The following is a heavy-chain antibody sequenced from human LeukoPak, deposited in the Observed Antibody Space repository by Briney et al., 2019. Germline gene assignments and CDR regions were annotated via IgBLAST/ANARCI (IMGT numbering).Heavy chain of an antibody. CDR2: VNSNSGGT. D-gene: IGHD2-15*01. J-gene: IGHJ4*02. Sequence: GASVKVSCKASGGTFSSHAISWVRQAPGQGLEWMGWVNSNSGGTHYAQKFEGRVTMTRDTSISTAYMELSRLKSDDTAVYYCARGYCSGGSCYHFESWGQGTLVTVSS. CDR1: GGTFSSHA. CDR3: ARGYCSGGSCYHFES. V-gene: IGHV1-2*02.